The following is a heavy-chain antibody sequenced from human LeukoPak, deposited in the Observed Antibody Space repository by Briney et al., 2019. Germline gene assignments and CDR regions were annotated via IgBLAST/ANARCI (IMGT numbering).Heavy chain of an antibody. Sequence: GGSLRLSCAASGFTVSSNYMSWVRQAPGKGLEGVSVIYSGGSTYYADSVRGRFTISRDNSKNTLYLQMNSLRAEDTAVYYCASGIRYFDWLNGPGPYYFDYWGQGTLVTVSS. CDR3: ASGIRYFDWLNGPGPYYFDY. CDR2: IYSGGST. D-gene: IGHD3-9*01. V-gene: IGHV3-66*01. J-gene: IGHJ4*02. CDR1: GFTVSSNY.